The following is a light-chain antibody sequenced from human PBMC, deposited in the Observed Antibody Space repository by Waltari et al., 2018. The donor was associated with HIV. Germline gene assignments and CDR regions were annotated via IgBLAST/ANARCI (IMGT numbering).Light chain of an antibody. CDR2: DLI. CDR1: SNDVGAYNY. Sequence: QSALTQSRSVSGSPGQSITISCTGTSNDVGAYNYVSWSQQHPGRAPRLLIFDLIKLPPGVPVRCSGSKSGNTASLTISVLQAEDEADYYCCSSAGRYIFVFGTGTKVTVL. CDR3: CSSAGRYIFV. J-gene: IGLJ1*01. V-gene: IGLV2-11*01.